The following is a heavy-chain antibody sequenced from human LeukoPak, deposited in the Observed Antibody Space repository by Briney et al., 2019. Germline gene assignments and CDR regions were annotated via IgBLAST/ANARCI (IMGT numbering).Heavy chain of an antibody. CDR1: GGSISSSRYY. CDR3: AREVADYGGYYYYHYMDV. CDR2: IYYSGST. D-gene: IGHD4-23*01. Sequence: SETLSLTCTVSGGSISSSRYYWGWIRQPPGKGPEWIGSIYYSGSTYYDPSLKRRVTMSVDTSKNQFSLKLSSVTAADTAMYYSAREVADYGGYYYYHYMDVWGKGTTVTISS. V-gene: IGHV4-39*07. J-gene: IGHJ6*03.